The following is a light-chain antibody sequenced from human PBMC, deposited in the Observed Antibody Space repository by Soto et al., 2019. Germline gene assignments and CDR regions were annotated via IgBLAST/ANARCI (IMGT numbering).Light chain of an antibody. Sequence: DIHVTQSPSSLSASVGDRVTRTCRTSQHVATYLNWYQQKSGRAPTLLIYSSSGLQPGVSPRFSGSGSGTDFTLTISSLQSEDFATYFCQQTYSVPPTFGQGTTVDFK. V-gene: IGKV1-39*01. J-gene: IGKJ1*01. CDR3: QQTYSVPPT. CDR2: SSS. CDR1: QHVATY.